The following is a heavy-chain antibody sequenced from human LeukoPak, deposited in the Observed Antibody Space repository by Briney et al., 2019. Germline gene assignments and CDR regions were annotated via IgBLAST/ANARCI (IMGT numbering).Heavy chain of an antibody. V-gene: IGHV4-4*02. CDR2: IYHSGST. J-gene: IGHJ4*02. Sequence: SGTLSLTCAVSGGSISSSNWWSWVRQPPGKGLEWIGEIYHSGSTNYNPSLKSRVTISVDKSKNQFSLKLSSVTAADTAVYSCARQQLVDSTSPYELENWGQGTLVTVSS. CDR3: ARQQLVDSTSPYELEN. CDR1: GGSISSSNW. D-gene: IGHD6-13*01.